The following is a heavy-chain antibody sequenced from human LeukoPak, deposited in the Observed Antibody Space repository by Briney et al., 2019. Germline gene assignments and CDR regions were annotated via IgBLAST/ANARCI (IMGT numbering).Heavy chain of an antibody. Sequence: SETLSPTCTVSGGSISSSSYYWGWIRQPPGKGLEWIGSIYYSGSTYYNPSLKSRVTISVDTSKNQFSLKLSSVTAADTAVYYCARDDSSGYYQYYFDYWGQGTLVTVSS. CDR2: IYYSGST. D-gene: IGHD3-22*01. CDR1: GGSISSSSYY. V-gene: IGHV4-39*07. J-gene: IGHJ4*02. CDR3: ARDDSSGYYQYYFDY.